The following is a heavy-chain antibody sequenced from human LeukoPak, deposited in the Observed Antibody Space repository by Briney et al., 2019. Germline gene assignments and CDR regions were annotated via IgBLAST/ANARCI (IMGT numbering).Heavy chain of an antibody. Sequence: ASVKVSCKVSGYTLTELSMHWVRQAPGKGLEWMGGFDPEDGETIYAQKFQGWVTMTRDTSISTAYMELSRLRSDDTAVYYCARSTVTGWFDPWGQGTLVTVSS. CDR3: ARSTVTGWFDP. V-gene: IGHV1-24*01. CDR2: FDPEDGET. J-gene: IGHJ5*02. CDR1: GYTLTELS. D-gene: IGHD4-17*01.